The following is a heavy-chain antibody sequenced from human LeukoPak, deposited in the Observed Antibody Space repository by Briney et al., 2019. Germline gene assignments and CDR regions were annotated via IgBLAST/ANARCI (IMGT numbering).Heavy chain of an antibody. Sequence: GGSLRLSCVASGFTFTSYGMHWVRQASGKGLEWMAVISYDGSNKYYADSVKGRFTISRDNSKNTLYLQMNSLRAEDTAVYYCAKDRGIVVVPAAMQVDYWGQGTLVTVSS. J-gene: IGHJ4*02. CDR3: AKDRGIVVVPAAMQVDY. D-gene: IGHD2-2*01. V-gene: IGHV3-30*18. CDR1: GFTFTSYG. CDR2: ISYDGSNK.